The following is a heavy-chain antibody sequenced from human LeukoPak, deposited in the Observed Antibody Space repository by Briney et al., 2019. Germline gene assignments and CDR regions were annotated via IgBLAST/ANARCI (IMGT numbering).Heavy chain of an antibody. V-gene: IGHV3-23*01. D-gene: IGHD1-26*01. CDR3: AKGSRDSGVFDY. J-gene: IGHJ4*02. CDR2: ISGSGGST. CDR1: GFTFSSYA. Sequence: GGSLRLSCAASGFTFSSYAMSWVRQAPGKGLEWVSAISGSGGSTYYADSVKGRFTISRDNSKNTLYLQTNSLRAEDTAVYYCAKGSRDSGVFDYWGQGTLVTVSS.